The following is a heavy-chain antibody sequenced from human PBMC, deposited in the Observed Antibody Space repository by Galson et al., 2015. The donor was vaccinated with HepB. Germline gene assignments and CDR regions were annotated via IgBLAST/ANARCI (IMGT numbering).Heavy chain of an antibody. Sequence: SETLSLTCTVSGGSVSSGSYYWSWIRQPPGKGLEWIGYIYYSGSTNYNPSLKSRVTISVDTSKNQFSLKLSSVTAADTAVYYCARVDGFSLGAATQRYFDLWGRGTLVTVSS. D-gene: IGHD3-16*01. V-gene: IGHV4-61*01. CDR2: IYYSGST. CDR3: ARVDGFSLGAATQRYFDL. J-gene: IGHJ2*01. CDR1: GGSVSSGSYY.